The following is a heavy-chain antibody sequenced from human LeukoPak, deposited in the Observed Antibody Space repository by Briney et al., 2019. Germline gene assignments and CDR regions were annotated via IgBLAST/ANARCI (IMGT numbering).Heavy chain of an antibody. Sequence: ASVKVSCKASGYTFTSYGISWVRQAPGRGLEWMGWISAYNGNTNYAQKLQGRVTMTTDTSTSTAYMELRSLRSDDTAVYYCARDPWNGDYNWFDPWGQGTLVTVSS. CDR3: ARDPWNGDYNWFDP. J-gene: IGHJ5*02. CDR2: ISAYNGNT. CDR1: GYTFTSYG. D-gene: IGHD4-17*01. V-gene: IGHV1-18*01.